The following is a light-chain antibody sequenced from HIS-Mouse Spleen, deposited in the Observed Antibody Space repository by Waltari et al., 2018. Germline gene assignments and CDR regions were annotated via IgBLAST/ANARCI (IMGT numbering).Light chain of an antibody. CDR3: QVWDSSSDHVV. V-gene: IGLV3-21*02. CDR1: NIGSES. CDR2: DDS. Sequence: SYVLTQPPSVSVAPGQTARITCGGNNIGSESVHWYQQKPGQAPGLVVYDDSDRPSGIPERFSGSNSGNTATLTISRVEAGDEADYYCQVWDSSSDHVVFGGGTKLTVL. J-gene: IGLJ2*01.